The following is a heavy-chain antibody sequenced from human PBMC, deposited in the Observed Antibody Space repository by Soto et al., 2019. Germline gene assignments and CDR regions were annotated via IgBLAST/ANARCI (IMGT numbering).Heavy chain of an antibody. J-gene: IGHJ4*02. CDR2: IKSKTDGGTT. V-gene: IGHV3-15*01. CDR3: TTHEQDYYDSSGYYCFDY. Sequence: GGSLRLSCAASGFTFSNAWMSWVRQAPGKGLEWVGRIKSKTDGGTTDYAAPVKGRFTISRDDSKNTLYLQMNSLKTEATAVYYCTTHEQDYYDSSGYYCFDYWGQGTLVTVSS. D-gene: IGHD3-22*01. CDR1: GFTFSNAW.